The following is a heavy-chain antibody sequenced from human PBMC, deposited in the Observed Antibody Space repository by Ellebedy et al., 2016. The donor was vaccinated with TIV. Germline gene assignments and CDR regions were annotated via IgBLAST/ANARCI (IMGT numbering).Heavy chain of an antibody. J-gene: IGHJ6*02. Sequence: GGSLRLSCAASGFTLSVYSMNRVRQAPGKGLEWVSSGSGSSRYIYYADSVKGRFTISRDNAKNSLYLQMNSLRAEDTAVYYCARDRKGAYYYYGMDVWGQGTTVTVSS. CDR1: GFTLSVYS. D-gene: IGHD1-14*01. CDR3: ARDRKGAYYYYGMDV. CDR2: GSGSSRYI. V-gene: IGHV3-21*01.